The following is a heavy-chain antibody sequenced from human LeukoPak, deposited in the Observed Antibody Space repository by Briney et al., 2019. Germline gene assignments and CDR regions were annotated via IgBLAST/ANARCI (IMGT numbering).Heavy chain of an antibody. CDR2: INHSGST. CDR3: ARRITIFGVVIILRVGYFDY. CDR1: GGSFSGYY. J-gene: IGHJ4*02. Sequence: SSETLSLTCAVYGGSFSGYYWSWIRQPPGKGLEWIGEINHSGSTNYNPSLKSRVTISVDTSKNQFSLKLSSVTAADTAVYYCARRITIFGVVIILRVGYFDYWGQGTLVTVSS. V-gene: IGHV4-34*01. D-gene: IGHD3-3*01.